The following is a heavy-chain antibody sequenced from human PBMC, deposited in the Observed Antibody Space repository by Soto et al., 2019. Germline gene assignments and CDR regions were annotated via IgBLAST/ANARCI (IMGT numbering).Heavy chain of an antibody. J-gene: IGHJ4*02. D-gene: IGHD3-16*01. CDR3: ARVRYYDRNFDY. Sequence: EVQVVDSGGGLVQPGGSLRLSCAASGFIFTNYWMSWVRRAPGKGLEWVAIIKYDGNEKYYVDPVKGRFTISRDNAKNSVYLQMNSLRAEDTAVYYCARVRYYDRNFDYWGQGTLVTVSS. CDR1: GFIFTNYW. CDR2: IKYDGNEK. V-gene: IGHV3-7*05.